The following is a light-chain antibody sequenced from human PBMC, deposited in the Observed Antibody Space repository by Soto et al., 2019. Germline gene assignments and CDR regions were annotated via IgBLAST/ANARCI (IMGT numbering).Light chain of an antibody. Sequence: QSVLTQPPSVSGAPGQRVTISCTGSSSNIGAGYDVHWYQQLPGTAPKLLIYGNSNRPSGVPDRFSGSKSGTSASLAITGLQAEDEADYYCQSYDSSLSALFGGGTTVTVL. CDR2: GNS. V-gene: IGLV1-40*01. CDR3: QSYDSSLSAL. J-gene: IGLJ2*01. CDR1: SSNIGAGYD.